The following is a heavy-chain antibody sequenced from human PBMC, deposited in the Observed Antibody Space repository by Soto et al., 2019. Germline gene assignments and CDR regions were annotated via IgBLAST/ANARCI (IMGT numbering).Heavy chain of an antibody. CDR2: ITWNGGTI. CDR1: GFAFDDYV. V-gene: IGHV3-9*01. D-gene: IGHD6-13*01. CDR3: AKGGSAALIAPSGRDNRFDP. J-gene: IGHJ5*02. Sequence: LRLSCAASGFAFDDYVMHWVRQPPGRGLEWVSGITWNGGTIRYVDSVKGRFTISRDNAENSLYLQMNSLRPEDTAVYYCAKGGSAALIAPSGRDNRFDPWGQGTQVTVSS.